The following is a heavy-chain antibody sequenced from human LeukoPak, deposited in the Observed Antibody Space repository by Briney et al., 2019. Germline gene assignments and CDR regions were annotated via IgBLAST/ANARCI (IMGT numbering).Heavy chain of an antibody. CDR3: ARGANYAMDV. CDR1: GYTLRNNA. CDR2: THDVDGYT. V-gene: IGHV1-3*02. Sequence: ASVKVSCKASGYTLRNNAFHWVRQAPGQGLEWMGWTHDVDGYTRYSQEFQGRVTITRDTSASTAYTELSSLTSEDMAVYYCARGANYAMDVWGQGTTVTVSS. J-gene: IGHJ6*02.